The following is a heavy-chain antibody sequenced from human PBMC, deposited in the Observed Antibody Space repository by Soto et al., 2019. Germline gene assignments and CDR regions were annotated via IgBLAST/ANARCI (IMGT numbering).Heavy chain of an antibody. CDR3: AKGHQYSSSSNHFES. CDR1: GFTFSSFA. V-gene: IGHV3-23*01. D-gene: IGHD6-6*01. Sequence: QPGGSLRLSCAASGFTFSSFAMSWVRQAPGKGPEWVSAISGSGGSTYYADSVKGRFTISRDNSKNTLYLQMNSLRAEDTAVYYCAKGHQYSSSSNHFESWGKGTPVTVS. J-gene: IGHJ4*02. CDR2: ISGSGGST.